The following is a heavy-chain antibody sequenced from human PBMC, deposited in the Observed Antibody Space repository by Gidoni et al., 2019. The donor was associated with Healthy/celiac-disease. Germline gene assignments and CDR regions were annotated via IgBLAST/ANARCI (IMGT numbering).Heavy chain of an antibody. J-gene: IGHJ4*02. CDR3: TRERSDYDILTGKNDY. CDR2: IRSKAYGGTT. Sequence: EMQLVESGCGLIQPERYLLLSCPASGFTFGDSAMSWVRQAPGKGLEWVGFIRSKAYGGTTEYAASVKGRFTSSRHDSKSIAYLQMNSLKTEDTAVYYCTRERSDYDILTGKNDYGGQGTLVTVSS. CDR1: GFTFGDSA. D-gene: IGHD3-9*01. V-gene: IGHV3-49*04.